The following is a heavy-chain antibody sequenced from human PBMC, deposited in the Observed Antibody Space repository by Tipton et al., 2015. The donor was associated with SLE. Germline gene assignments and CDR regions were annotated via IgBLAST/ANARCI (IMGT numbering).Heavy chain of an antibody. CDR2: IYTSGST. Sequence: TLSLTCAVYGGSFSGYYWSWIRQPAGKGLEWIGYIYTSGSTNYNPSLKSRVTISVDTSKNQFSLKLSSVTAADTAVYYCARNHDYGDYEENWYFDLWGRGTLVTVSS. J-gene: IGHJ2*01. V-gene: IGHV4-4*09. D-gene: IGHD4-17*01. CDR3: ARNHDYGDYEENWYFDL. CDR1: GGSFSGYY.